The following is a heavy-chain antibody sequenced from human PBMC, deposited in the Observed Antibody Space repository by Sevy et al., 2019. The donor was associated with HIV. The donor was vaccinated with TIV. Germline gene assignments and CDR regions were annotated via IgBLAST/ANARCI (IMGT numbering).Heavy chain of an antibody. D-gene: IGHD2-2*01. Sequence: ASVKVSCKASGYTFTSYGISWVRQAPGQELEWMGWISTFNVNTNNAQKFQGRVTMTTDTSTSTAYMELTSLRSDDTAVYYCARDDCSSLSCHGSLLYWGQGTLVTVSS. J-gene: IGHJ4*02. CDR3: ARDDCSSLSCHGSLLY. CDR2: ISTFNVNT. V-gene: IGHV1-18*01. CDR1: GYTFTSYG.